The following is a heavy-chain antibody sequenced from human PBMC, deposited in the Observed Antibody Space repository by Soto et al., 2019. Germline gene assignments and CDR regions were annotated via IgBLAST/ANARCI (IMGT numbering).Heavy chain of an antibody. CDR3: AKVVSGGHPDY. CDR2: IYYTGST. J-gene: IGHJ4*02. CDR1: GVSINNYY. Sequence: SETLSLTCTVSGVSINNYYWTWIRQPPGKRLEWIGAIYYTGSTTYNPSLRSRVTFSVDTSKNQFSLSLTSVTAADTAVYFCAKVVSGGHPDYWGQGTLVTVSS. V-gene: IGHV4-59*01. D-gene: IGHD6-25*01.